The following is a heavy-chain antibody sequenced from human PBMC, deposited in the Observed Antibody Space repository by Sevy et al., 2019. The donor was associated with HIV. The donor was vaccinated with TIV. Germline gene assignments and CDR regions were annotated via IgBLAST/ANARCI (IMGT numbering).Heavy chain of an antibody. CDR3: ARDGGDSSLDY. CDR1: GFSVSNNY. V-gene: IGHV3-53*01. D-gene: IGHD3-16*01. Sequence: GASLRLSCAASGFSVSNNYMSWVRQAAGMGLEWVSIIYSEGSTYYADSVKGRFTISRDNSKNTLFLQMNSLRAEDTAVYYCARDGGDSSLDYWGQGTLVTVSS. J-gene: IGHJ4*02. CDR2: IYSEGST.